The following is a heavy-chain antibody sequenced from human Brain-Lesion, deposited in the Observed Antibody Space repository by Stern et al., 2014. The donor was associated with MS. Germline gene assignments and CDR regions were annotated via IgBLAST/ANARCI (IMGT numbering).Heavy chain of an antibody. Sequence: QVQLQESGPGLVKPSETLSLTCTVAGGSVSSTSYAWAWIRQPPGKGLEWIGTIYYSGNTYYSPSLKSRLTIFLDTSKNQSSLQRSSVTAADTAVYYCAGEEDIRYCSGGSCTGNWFDPWGQGTLVTVSS. D-gene: IGHD2-15*01. CDR1: GGSVSSTSYA. CDR2: IYYSGNT. J-gene: IGHJ5*02. V-gene: IGHV4-39*01. CDR3: AGEEDIRYCSGGSCTGNWFDP.